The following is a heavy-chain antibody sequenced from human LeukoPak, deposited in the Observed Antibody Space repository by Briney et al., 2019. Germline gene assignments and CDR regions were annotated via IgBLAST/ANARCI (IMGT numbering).Heavy chain of an antibody. V-gene: IGHV4-34*01. CDR2: INHSGST. Sequence: PSETLSLTCAAYGGSFSGYYWSWIRQPPGKGLEWIGEINHSGSTNYNPSLKSRVTISVDTSKNQFSLKLSSVTAADTAVYYCARGGYYGSGSSFDYWGQGTLVTVSS. CDR3: ARGGYYGSGSSFDY. J-gene: IGHJ4*02. CDR1: GGSFSGYY. D-gene: IGHD3-10*01.